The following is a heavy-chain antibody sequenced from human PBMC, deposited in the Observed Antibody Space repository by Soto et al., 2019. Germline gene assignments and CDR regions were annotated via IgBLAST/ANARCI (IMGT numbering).Heavy chain of an antibody. CDR1: GFTFSGYG. Sequence: LRLSCAASGFTFSGYGMSWVRQAPGKGLEWVSGISGSGDRTHYADSVKGRFTISRDNSKNTLYLQMNSLRAEDTAVYYCAKASTYEYVWGSYRYYFDCWGQGTLVTVSS. J-gene: IGHJ4*02. V-gene: IGHV3-23*01. D-gene: IGHD3-16*02. CDR3: AKASTYEYVWGSYRYYFDC. CDR2: ISGSGDRT.